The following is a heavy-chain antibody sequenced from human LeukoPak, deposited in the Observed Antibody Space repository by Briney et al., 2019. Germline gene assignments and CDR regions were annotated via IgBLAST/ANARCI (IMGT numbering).Heavy chain of an antibody. D-gene: IGHD6-6*01. J-gene: IGHJ4*02. CDR2: ISAYNGNT. Sequence: EASVKVSCKASGYTFTSYGISWVRQAPGQGLEWMGWISAYNGNTNYAQKPQGRVTMTTDTSTSTAYMELRSLRSDDTAVYYCATSRQLDPIWVDYWGQGTLVTVSS. V-gene: IGHV1-18*01. CDR1: GYTFTSYG. CDR3: ATSRQLDPIWVDY.